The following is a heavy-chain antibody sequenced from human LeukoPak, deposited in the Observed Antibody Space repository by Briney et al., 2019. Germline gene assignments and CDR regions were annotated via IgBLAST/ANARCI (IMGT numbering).Heavy chain of an antibody. Sequence: PGGSLRLSCIASGFTFSNYWMHWVRQAPGKGLVWVSRINSDGSSTSYADSVKGRFTISRDNAKNTLYLQMNNLRAEDTAVYYCAREVGSGNSDRYFDYWGQGTLVTVSS. CDR2: INSDGSST. CDR3: AREVGSGNSDRYFDY. V-gene: IGHV3-74*01. CDR1: GFTFSNYW. D-gene: IGHD3-10*01. J-gene: IGHJ4*02.